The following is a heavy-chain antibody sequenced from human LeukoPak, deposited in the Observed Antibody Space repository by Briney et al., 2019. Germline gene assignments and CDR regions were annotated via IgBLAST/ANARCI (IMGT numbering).Heavy chain of an antibody. Sequence: PGGPLSLPCQAPGFTFSGYWFNGVRQAPGKGLVWVSRISTDGSSTAYADSVKGRFTISRDNAKNTLYLQMNSLRAEDTAVYYCARGNAALNYWGQGTLVTVSS. CDR1: GFTFSGYW. CDR2: ISTDGSST. V-gene: IGHV3-74*01. CDR3: ARGNAALNY. D-gene: IGHD6-25*01. J-gene: IGHJ4*02.